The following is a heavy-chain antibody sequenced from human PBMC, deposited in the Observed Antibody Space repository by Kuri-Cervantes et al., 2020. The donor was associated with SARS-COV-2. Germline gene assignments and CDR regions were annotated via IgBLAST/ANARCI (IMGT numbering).Heavy chain of an antibody. J-gene: IGHJ6*02. CDR1: GFTFISSW. Sequence: GGSLRLSCAASGFTFISSWMNWVCQAPEKGLEWVADIKCDGSEKYYVDSVKGRLTISRDNAKNSLYLQMNSLRAEDTAVCYCARDPPHIVVSEYYYYYYGMDVWGQGTTVTVSS. V-gene: IGHV3-52*01. D-gene: IGHD2-2*01. CDR2: IKCDGSEK. CDR3: ARDPPHIVVSEYYYYYYGMDV.